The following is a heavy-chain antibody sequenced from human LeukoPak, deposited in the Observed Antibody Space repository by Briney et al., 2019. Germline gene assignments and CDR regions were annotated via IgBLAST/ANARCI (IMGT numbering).Heavy chain of an antibody. CDR1: GFTFSNYA. D-gene: IGHD3-3*01. CDR2: IIGSNTNT. Sequence: PGGSLRLSCAASGFTFSNYAMSWIRQAPGKGLEWVSAIIGSNTNTYYADSVKGRFTISRDNSKNTLYLQMNSLRAEDMAAYYCARDAFGVDKSPFWGQGILVTVSS. V-gene: IGHV3-23*01. J-gene: IGHJ4*02. CDR3: ARDAFGVDKSPF.